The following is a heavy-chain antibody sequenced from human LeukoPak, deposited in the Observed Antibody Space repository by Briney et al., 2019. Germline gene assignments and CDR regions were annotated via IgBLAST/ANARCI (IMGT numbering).Heavy chain of an antibody. V-gene: IGHV1-69*05. J-gene: IGHJ4*02. CDR2: IIPIFGTA. CDR1: GGTFSSYA. Sequence: SVKVSCKASGGTFSSYAISWVRQAHGQGLEWMGRIIPIFGTANYAQKFQGRVTITTDESTSTAYMELSSLRSEDTAVYYCARVYYSSGRPTDYWGQGTLVTVSS. D-gene: IGHD3-10*01. CDR3: ARVYYSSGRPTDY.